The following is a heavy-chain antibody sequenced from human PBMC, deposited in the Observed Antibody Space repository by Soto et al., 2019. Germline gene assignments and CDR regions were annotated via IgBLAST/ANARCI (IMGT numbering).Heavy chain of an antibody. CDR1: GGSVSSGSYY. J-gene: IGHJ4*02. CDR3: ARVALTSPDFDY. D-gene: IGHD2-21*02. V-gene: IGHV4-61*01. CDR2: IYYSGST. Sequence: GTLSLTCTVSGGSVSSGSYYWSWIRQPPGKGLEWIGYIYYSGSTNYNPSLKSRVTISVDTSKNQFSLKLSSVTAADTAVYYCARVALTSPDFDYWGQGTLVTISS.